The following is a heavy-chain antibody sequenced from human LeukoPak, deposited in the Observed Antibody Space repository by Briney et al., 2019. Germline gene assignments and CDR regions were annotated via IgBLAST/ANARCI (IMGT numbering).Heavy chain of an antibody. CDR1: GYTFTGYY. CDR3: AREATGVSYYYYYMDV. D-gene: IGHD2-8*01. Sequence: ASVKVSCKASGYTFTGYYMHWVRQAPGQGLEWMGWINPNSGGTNYAQKFQGRVTMTRDTSISTAYMELSRLRSDDTAVCYCAREATGVSYYYYYMDVWGKGTTVTVSS. V-gene: IGHV1-2*02. J-gene: IGHJ6*03. CDR2: INPNSGGT.